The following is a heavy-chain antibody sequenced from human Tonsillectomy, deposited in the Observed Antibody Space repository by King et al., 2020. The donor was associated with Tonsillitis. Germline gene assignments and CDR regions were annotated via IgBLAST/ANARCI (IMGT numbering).Heavy chain of an antibody. CDR1: GYTFTSYD. Sequence: VQLVESGAEVKKPGASVKVSCTASGYTFTSYDINWVRQATGQGLEWMGWMNPNSGKTCYAQKFQGRVTMTRNTSISTAYMELSSLRSEDTAVYYCARGLVRWLQLDNWGQGTLVTVSS. CDR3: ARGLVRWLQLDN. CDR2: MNPNSGKT. D-gene: IGHD5-24*01. V-gene: IGHV1-8*01. J-gene: IGHJ4*02.